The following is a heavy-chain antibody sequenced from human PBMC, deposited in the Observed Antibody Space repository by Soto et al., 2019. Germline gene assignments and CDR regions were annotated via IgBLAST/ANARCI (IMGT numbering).Heavy chain of an antibody. CDR1: GFTLSSDW. Sequence: GXSLRLSCAASGFTLSSDWLHWFRQAPGKGLEWVSSISSSSSVIYYADSVKGRFTISRDNAENSLFLQMNSLRAEDTAVYYCARDGSGSYSLGPWGLGTLVTVSS. D-gene: IGHD1-26*01. CDR3: ARDGSGSYSLGP. V-gene: IGHV3-48*01. J-gene: IGHJ5*02. CDR2: ISSSSSVI.